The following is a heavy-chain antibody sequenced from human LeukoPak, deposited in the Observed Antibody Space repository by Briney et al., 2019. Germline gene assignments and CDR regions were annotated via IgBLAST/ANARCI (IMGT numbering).Heavy chain of an antibody. D-gene: IGHD3-9*01. Sequence: SETLSLTCAVYGGSFSGYYWSRIRQPPGKGLEWIGEINHSGSTNYNPSLKSRVTISVDTSKNQFSLKLSSVTAADTAVYYCARGGQKLRYFDWLAPHNWFDPWGQGTLVTVSS. CDR1: GGSFSGYY. CDR3: ARGGQKLRYFDWLAPHNWFDP. CDR2: INHSGST. V-gene: IGHV4-34*01. J-gene: IGHJ5*02.